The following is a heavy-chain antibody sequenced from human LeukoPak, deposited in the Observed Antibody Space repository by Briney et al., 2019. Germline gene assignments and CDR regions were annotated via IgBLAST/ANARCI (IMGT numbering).Heavy chain of an antibody. D-gene: IGHD5-24*01. Sequence: SETLSLTCTVSGGSVSSTNYYWSWIRQPPGKGLEWIGYIYYSGSTNYNPSLKSRVTISVYTSKNQFSLKLSSVTAADTAVYFCARHPRDGCSRPSFDYWGHGTLVTVSS. CDR2: IYYSGST. V-gene: IGHV4-61*01. CDR3: ARHPRDGCSRPSFDY. CDR1: GGSVSSTNYY. J-gene: IGHJ4*01.